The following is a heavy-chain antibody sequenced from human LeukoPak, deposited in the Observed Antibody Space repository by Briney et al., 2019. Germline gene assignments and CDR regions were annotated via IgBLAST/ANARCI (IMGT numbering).Heavy chain of an antibody. Sequence: GGSLRLSCAASGFTFSSYGMHWVRQAPGKGLEWVAVISYDGSNKYYADSVKGRFTISRDNSKNTLYLQMNSLRAEDTAVYYCATSNLPFDYWGQGTLVTVSS. V-gene: IGHV3-30*03. CDR1: GFTFSSYG. CDR2: ISYDGSNK. J-gene: IGHJ4*02. CDR3: ATSNLPFDY.